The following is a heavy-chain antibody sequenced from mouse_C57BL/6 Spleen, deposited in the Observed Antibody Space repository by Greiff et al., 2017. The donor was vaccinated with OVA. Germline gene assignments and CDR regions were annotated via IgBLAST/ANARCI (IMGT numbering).Heavy chain of an antibody. CDR1: GYTFTTYP. D-gene: IGHD2-3*01. V-gene: IGHV1-47*01. J-gene: IGHJ3*01. CDR3: ARQRALGSYDFAY. Sequence: VQLQQSGAELVKPGASVKMSCKASGYTFTTYPIEWMKQNHGKSLEWIGTFHPYNDDTKYNEKFKGKATLTVEKSSSTVYLELSRLTSDDSAVYYCARQRALGSYDFAYWGQGTLVTVSA. CDR2: FHPYNDDT.